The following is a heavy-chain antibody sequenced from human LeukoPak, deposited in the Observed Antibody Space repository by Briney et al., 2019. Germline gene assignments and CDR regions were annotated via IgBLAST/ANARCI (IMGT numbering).Heavy chain of an antibody. J-gene: IGHJ4*02. CDR2: MNPNSGNA. Sequence: GASVKVSCKASGYTFSSYYIHWVRLAPGQGLEWRGWMNPNSGNAGYAQKFQGRVTMTRSTSISTAYMELSSLRFEDTAVYYCTRSVRNGHIDYWGQGTLVTVSS. CDR3: TRSVRNGHIDY. V-gene: IGHV1-8*02. CDR1: GYTFSSYY. D-gene: IGHD2-21*01.